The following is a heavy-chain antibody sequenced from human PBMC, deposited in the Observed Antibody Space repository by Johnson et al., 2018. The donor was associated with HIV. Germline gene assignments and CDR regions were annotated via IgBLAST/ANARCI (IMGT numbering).Heavy chain of an antibody. V-gene: IGHV3-11*04. Sequence: QMMLVESGGGLVQPGGSLRLSCAASGFTFSDYYMSWIRQAPGKGLEWVSYISSSGSTIYYAASVKGRFTISRDNAKNTLYLQMNSLRAEDTAVYYCAKVRLQSITIFGVASDAFDIWGQGTMVTVSP. CDR2: ISSSGSTI. CDR3: AKVRLQSITIFGVASDAFDI. J-gene: IGHJ3*02. CDR1: GFTFSDYY. D-gene: IGHD3-3*01.